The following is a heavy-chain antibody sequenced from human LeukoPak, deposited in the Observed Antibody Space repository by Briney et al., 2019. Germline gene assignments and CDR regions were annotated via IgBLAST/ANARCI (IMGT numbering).Heavy chain of an antibody. J-gene: IGHJ5*02. D-gene: IGHD3-3*01. CDR1: GYTFTSYG. CDR3: ARGGDFWSGYYGFDP. Sequence: GASVKVSCKASGYTFTSYGISWVRQAPGQGLEWMGWISAYNGNTNYAQKLQGRVSMTTDTSTSTAYMELRSLRSDDTAVYYCARGGDFWSGYYGFDPWGQGTLVTVSS. V-gene: IGHV1-18*01. CDR2: ISAYNGNT.